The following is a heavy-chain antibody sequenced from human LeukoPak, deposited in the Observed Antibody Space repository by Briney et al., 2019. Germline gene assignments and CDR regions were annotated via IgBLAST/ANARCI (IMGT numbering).Heavy chain of an antibody. Sequence: GSLRLSCAASEFTFSNYWMTWVRQAPGRGLEWVANIKQDGSEKYFVDSVKGRFTVSRDNAKNSLYLQMNSLRAEDTAVYYCAREVAARRLGSWVDPWGQGTLVTVSS. CDR2: IKQDGSEK. J-gene: IGHJ5*02. CDR3: AREVAARRLGSWVDP. D-gene: IGHD6-6*01. V-gene: IGHV3-7*01. CDR1: EFTFSNYW.